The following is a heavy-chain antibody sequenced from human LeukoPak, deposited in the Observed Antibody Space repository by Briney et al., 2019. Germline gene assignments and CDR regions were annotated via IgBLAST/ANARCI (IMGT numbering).Heavy chain of an antibody. J-gene: IGHJ4*02. CDR1: GFTFSSYA. V-gene: IGHV3-30-3*01. D-gene: IGHD6-19*01. CDR3: ARGVGIAVAGQYFDY. CDR2: ISYDGSNK. Sequence: GRSLRLSCAASGFTFSSYAMHWVRQAPGKGLEWVAVISYDGSNKYYADSVKGRFTISRDNSKNTLYLQMNSLRAEDTAVYYCARGVGIAVAGQYFDYWGQGTLVTVSS.